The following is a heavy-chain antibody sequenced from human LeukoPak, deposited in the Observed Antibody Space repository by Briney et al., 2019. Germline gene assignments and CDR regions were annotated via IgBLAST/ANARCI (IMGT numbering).Heavy chain of an antibody. CDR1: GFTFGSYW. D-gene: IGHD1-26*01. CDR2: INSDGSST. J-gene: IGHJ4*02. V-gene: IGHV3-74*01. Sequence: PGGSLRLSCAASGFTFGSYWMHWVRQAPGSGLVWVSRINSDGSSTNYADSVKGRFTISRDNAKNTLCLQMNSLRADDTAVYYCAGGWDYFDYWGQGTMVTVSS. CDR3: AGGWDYFDY.